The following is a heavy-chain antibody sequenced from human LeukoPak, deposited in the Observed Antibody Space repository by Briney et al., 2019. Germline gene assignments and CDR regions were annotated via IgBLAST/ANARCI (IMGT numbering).Heavy chain of an antibody. Sequence: GGSLRLSCTASGFTFGDYAMSWFRQAPGKGLEWVGFIRSKAYGGTTEYAASVKGRFTISRDDSKSIAYLQMNSLKTEDTAVYYCTRDLGVDSSGYFPLDYWGQGTLVTVSS. D-gene: IGHD3-22*01. CDR2: IRSKAYGGTT. V-gene: IGHV3-49*03. J-gene: IGHJ4*02. CDR1: GFTFGDYA. CDR3: TRDLGVDSSGYFPLDY.